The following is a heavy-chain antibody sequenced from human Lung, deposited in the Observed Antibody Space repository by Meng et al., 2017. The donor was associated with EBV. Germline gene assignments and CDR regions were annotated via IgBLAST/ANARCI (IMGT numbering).Heavy chain of an antibody. J-gene: IGHJ4*02. V-gene: IGHV4-34*01. D-gene: IGHD3-22*01. CDR3: ARTHFYDSSNYGFDY. CDR2: INHSGST. Sequence: QQWGAGLLKPSETLSLPCAVDGGSFSCYYWSWIRQPPGKGLEWIGEINHSGSTNYNPSLKSRVTITVDTSKNQFSLKLSSVTAADTAVYYCARTHFYDSSNYGFDYWGQGTLVTVSS. CDR1: GGSFSCYY.